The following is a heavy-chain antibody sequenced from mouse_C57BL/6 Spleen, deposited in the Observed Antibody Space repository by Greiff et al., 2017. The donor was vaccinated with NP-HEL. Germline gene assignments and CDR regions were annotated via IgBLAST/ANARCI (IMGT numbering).Heavy chain of an antibody. CDR1: GYAFSSYW. CDR2: IYPGDGDT. J-gene: IGHJ1*03. V-gene: IGHV1-80*01. D-gene: IGHD1-1*01. CDR3: ARWRIITPFDV. Sequence: QVQLKQSGAELVKPGASVKISCKASGYAFSSYWMNWVKQRPGKGLEWIGQIYPGDGDTNYNGKFKGKATLTADKSSSTAYMQLSSLTSEDSAVYFCARWRIITPFDVWGTGTTVTVSS.